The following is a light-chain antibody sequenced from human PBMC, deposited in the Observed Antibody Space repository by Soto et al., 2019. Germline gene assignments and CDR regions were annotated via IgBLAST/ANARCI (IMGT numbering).Light chain of an antibody. Sequence: EIVSTQSPGTLSLSPGERATLSCRASQSVSNNYLAWYQQKPGQAPRLLIYGASRRATGIPDRFTGSGSGTDFTLTISRLEPEDFAVYYCQQYVSSPWAFGQGTKVE. CDR3: QQYVSSPWA. J-gene: IGKJ1*01. CDR2: GAS. CDR1: QSVSNNY. V-gene: IGKV3-20*01.